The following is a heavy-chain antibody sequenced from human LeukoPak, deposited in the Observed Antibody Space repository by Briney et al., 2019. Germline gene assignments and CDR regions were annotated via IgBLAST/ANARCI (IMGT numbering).Heavy chain of an antibody. V-gene: IGHV1-2*02. CDR2: INPNSGGT. Sequence: ASVKVSCKASGYTFTGYYIHWVRQAPGQGLQWMGWINPNSGGTNYIQNFQGRVTMTRNTSISTAYMELSSLRSEDTAVYYCARGEQQLGYYYMDVWGKGTTVTISS. J-gene: IGHJ6*03. D-gene: IGHD6-13*01. CDR1: GYTFTGYY. CDR3: ARGEQQLGYYYMDV.